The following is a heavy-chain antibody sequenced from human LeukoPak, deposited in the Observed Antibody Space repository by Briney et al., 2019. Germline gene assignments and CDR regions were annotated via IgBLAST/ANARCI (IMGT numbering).Heavy chain of an antibody. CDR3: ARGLTWDGSGSRGYDY. Sequence: KSSQTLSLTCTVSGGSITSGTYFWSWIRQPAGKGLEWIGRFYTSGSTNYNPSLKSRVTISVDTSKNQFSLKLSSVTAADTAVYYCARGLTWDGSGSRGYDYWGQGTLVTVSS. CDR2: FYTSGST. V-gene: IGHV4-61*02. D-gene: IGHD3-10*01. J-gene: IGHJ4*02. CDR1: GGSITSGTYF.